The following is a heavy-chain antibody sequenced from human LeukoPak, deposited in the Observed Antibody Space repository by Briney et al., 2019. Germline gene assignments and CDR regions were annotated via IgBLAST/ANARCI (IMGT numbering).Heavy chain of an antibody. V-gene: IGHV4-59*01. CDR2: IYYTGGT. D-gene: IGHD6-13*01. CDR1: GGSFSSYY. J-gene: IGHJ4*02. Sequence: FETPPLTCTVTGGSFSSYYWSWIRHPPRKGLEWIGYIYYTGGTNYKPSLKSRVTISVDTSKNQFSLKLSSVTAADTAVYYCARQQLSQLYYFDNWGQGTLFSPSS. CDR3: ARQQLSQLYYFDN.